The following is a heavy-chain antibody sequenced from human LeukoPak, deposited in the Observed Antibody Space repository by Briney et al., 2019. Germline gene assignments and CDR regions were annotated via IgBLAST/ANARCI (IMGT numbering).Heavy chain of an antibody. CDR3: TRLGAGDY. Sequence: GGSLRLSCAASGSTFSGSAMHWVRQASGKGLEWVGRIRSKANRYATAYAASVKGRFTISRDDSKNTAYLQMNSLQTEVTAVYYCTRLGAGDYWGQGTLVTVSS. CDR1: GSTFSGSA. CDR2: IRSKANRYAT. V-gene: IGHV3-73*01. D-gene: IGHD1-26*01. J-gene: IGHJ4*02.